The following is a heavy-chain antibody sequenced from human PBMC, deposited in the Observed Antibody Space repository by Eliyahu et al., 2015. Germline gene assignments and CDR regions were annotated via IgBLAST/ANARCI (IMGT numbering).Heavy chain of an antibody. CDR2: ISYDGSNK. CDR1: GFXFSSYA. CDR3: ARDSRYFDWLSLLDY. V-gene: IGHV3-30-3*01. J-gene: IGHJ4*02. Sequence: QVQLVESGGGVVQPGRSLRLSCAASGFXFSSYAMHWVRQAPGKGLEWVAVISYDGSNKYYADSVKGRFTISRDNSKNTLYLQMNSLRAEDTAVYYCARDSRYFDWLSLLDYWGQGTLVTVSS. D-gene: IGHD3-9*01.